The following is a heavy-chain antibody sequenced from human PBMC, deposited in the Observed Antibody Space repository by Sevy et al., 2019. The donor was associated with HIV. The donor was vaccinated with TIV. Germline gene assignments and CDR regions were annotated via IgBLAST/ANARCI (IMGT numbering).Heavy chain of an antibody. D-gene: IGHD1-1*01. J-gene: IGHJ4*02. CDR1: GFTFSVYT. Sequence: GGSLRLSCTASGFTFSVYTMTWVRQAPGKGLEWVSTICFGGGTIHYADSVMGRFTISRDNSKNSLYLQMNSLRVDDTAVYYCVREGGTQPYDYWGQGTLVTVSS. V-gene: IGHV3-23*01. CDR2: ICFGGGTI. CDR3: VREGGTQPYDY.